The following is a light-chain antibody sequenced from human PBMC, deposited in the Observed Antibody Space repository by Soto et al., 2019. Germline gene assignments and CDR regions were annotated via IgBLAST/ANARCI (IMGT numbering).Light chain of an antibody. J-gene: IGKJ1*01. Sequence: DIVMTQSPATLSVSPGERATLSCRASQSVSSRLAWYQQKRGQAPRLLIYDASTRATGIRARFSGSGSGTEFTLTIVSLQAEDFAVYYCHQYNYWRTFGQGTKVEIK. CDR3: HQYNYWRT. V-gene: IGKV3-15*01. CDR2: DAS. CDR1: QSVSSR.